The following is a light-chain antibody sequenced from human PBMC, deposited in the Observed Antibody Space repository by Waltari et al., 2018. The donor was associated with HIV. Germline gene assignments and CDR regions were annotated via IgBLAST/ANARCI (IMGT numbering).Light chain of an antibody. CDR3: HQYGTSPFT. Sequence: DIVLTQAPGTLSVSPGERATLSCRASESIPNNYLAWFQQRPGQAPKLVIRAASRRASGIPDRFSGGGSGRDFTLTITSMEPEDFAVYFCHQYGTSPFTFGPGTRVDAK. CDR2: AAS. CDR1: ESIPNNY. J-gene: IGKJ3*01. V-gene: IGKV3-20*01.